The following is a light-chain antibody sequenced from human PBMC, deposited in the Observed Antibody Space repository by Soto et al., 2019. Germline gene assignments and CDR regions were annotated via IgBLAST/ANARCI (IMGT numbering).Light chain of an antibody. CDR3: GADHGSGSNFVVV. CDR2: VGTGGIVG. V-gene: IGLV9-49*01. CDR1: SGYTNYK. Sequence: QSVLTQPPSASAXLGASVTLXCTLSSGYTNYKVDWYQQRPGKGPRFVMRVGTGGIVGSKGDGIPDRFSVLGSGLHRYLTIKNIQEEDESDYHCGADHGSGSNFVVVFGGGTKVTVL. J-gene: IGLJ2*01.